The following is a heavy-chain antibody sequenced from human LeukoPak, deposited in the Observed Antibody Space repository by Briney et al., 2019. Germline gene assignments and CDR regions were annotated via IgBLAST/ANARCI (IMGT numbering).Heavy chain of an antibody. V-gene: IGHV4-59*08. CDR3: ARKGYFDY. Sequence: SETLSLTCTVSGGSISNYYLNWIRQSPGKGLEWIGYMSKSGRSNYNPSLKSRVTMSVDTSKNQFSLKLSSVTAADTAVYYCARKGYFDYWGQGALVTVSS. J-gene: IGHJ4*02. CDR2: MSKSGRS. CDR1: GGSISNYY.